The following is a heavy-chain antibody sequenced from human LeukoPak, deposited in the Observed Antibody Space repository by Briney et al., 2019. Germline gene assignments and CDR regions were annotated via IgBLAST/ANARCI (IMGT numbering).Heavy chain of an antibody. D-gene: IGHD3-22*01. Sequence: SVKVSCKTSGGIFSSFAFSWVRQAPGQGLEWMGGIIPIFGTANYAQKFQGRVTITADKSTSTAYMELSSLRSEDTAVYYCARVNYYYSSAYYPYYFDDWGQGTLVTVSS. CDR2: IIPIFGTA. V-gene: IGHV1-69*06. J-gene: IGHJ4*02. CDR3: ARVNYYYSSAYYPYYFDD. CDR1: GGIFSSFA.